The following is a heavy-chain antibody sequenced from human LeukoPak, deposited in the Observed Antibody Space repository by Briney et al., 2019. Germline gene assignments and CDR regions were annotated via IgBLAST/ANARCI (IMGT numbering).Heavy chain of an antibody. J-gene: IGHJ4*02. V-gene: IGHV1-2*02. Sequence: ASVKVSCKASGYTFTGYYMHWVRQAPGQGLEWMGWINPNSGGTNYAQKFQGRVTMTRDTSISTAYMELSRLRSDDTAVHYCAIHLRLGELSFDYWGQGTLVTVSS. CDR3: AIHLRLGELSFDY. CDR1: GYTFTGYY. CDR2: INPNSGGT. D-gene: IGHD3-16*02.